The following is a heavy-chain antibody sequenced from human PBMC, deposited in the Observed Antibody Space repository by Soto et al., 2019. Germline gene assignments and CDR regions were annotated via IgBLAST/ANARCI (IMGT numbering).Heavy chain of an antibody. D-gene: IGHD2-15*01. CDR2: MNPNSGNT. CDR1: GYTFTSYD. V-gene: IGHV1-8*01. J-gene: IGHJ4*02. CDR3: ARERGCSGDSCYFFDY. Sequence: QVQLMQSGAEVKKPGASVKVSCKASGYTFTSYDINWVRQATGQGLEWMGWMNPNSGNTGYAQKFQGRVTMTRNTSISTAYMELSSLRSEDTAVYYCARERGCSGDSCYFFDYWGQGTLVTVSS.